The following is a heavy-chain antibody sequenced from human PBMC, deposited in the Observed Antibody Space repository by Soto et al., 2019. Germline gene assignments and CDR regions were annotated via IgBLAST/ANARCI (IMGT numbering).Heavy chain of an antibody. V-gene: IGHV1-46*01. CDR3: ARLRLPNYYYYGMDV. CDR2: INPSGGST. D-gene: IGHD2-15*01. CDR1: GYTFTSYY. J-gene: IGHJ6*02. Sequence: VTVSCKASGYTFTSYYMHWVRQAPGQGLEWMGIINPSGGSTSYAQKFQGRVTMTRDTSTSTVYMELSSLRSEDTTVYYCARLRLPNYYYYGMDVWGQGNTVTVSS.